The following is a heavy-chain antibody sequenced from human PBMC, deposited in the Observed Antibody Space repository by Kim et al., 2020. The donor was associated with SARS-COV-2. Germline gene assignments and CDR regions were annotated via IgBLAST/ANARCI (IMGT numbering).Heavy chain of an antibody. D-gene: IGHD3-22*01. CDR3: ARTRITMIVVVTHFDY. J-gene: IGHJ4*02. V-gene: IGHV4-31*02. Sequence: SLKSRVTISVDTSKNQFSLKQSSVTAADTAVYYCARTRITMIVVVTHFDYWGQGTLVTVSS.